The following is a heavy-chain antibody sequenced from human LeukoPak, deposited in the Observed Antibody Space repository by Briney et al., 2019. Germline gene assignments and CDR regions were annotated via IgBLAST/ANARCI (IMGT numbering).Heavy chain of an antibody. CDR3: ARGVSYDFWSGNWFDP. V-gene: IGHV4-61*08. Sequence: PSETLSLTCTVSGGSISGGGYYWGWIRQHPGKGLEWIGYIYHSGSTYYNPSLKSRVTISVDTSKNQFSLKLSSVTAADTAVYYCARGVSYDFWSGNWFDPWGQGTLVTVSS. CDR2: IYHSGST. J-gene: IGHJ5*02. D-gene: IGHD3-3*01. CDR1: GGSISGGGYY.